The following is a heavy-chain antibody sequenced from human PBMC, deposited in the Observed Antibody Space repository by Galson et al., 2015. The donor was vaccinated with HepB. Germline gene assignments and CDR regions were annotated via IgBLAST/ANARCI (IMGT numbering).Heavy chain of an antibody. CDR3: AKGGIGAYQLLRSPFDY. V-gene: IGHV3-23*01. CDR2: ISGSGGST. CDR1: GFTFSSYA. Sequence: SLRLSCAASGFTFSSYAMSWVRQAPGKGLEWVSAISGSGGSTYYADSVKGRFTISRDNSKNTLYLQMNSLRAEDTAVYYCAKGGIGAYQLLRSPFDYWGQGTLVTVSS. J-gene: IGHJ4*02. D-gene: IGHD2-2*01.